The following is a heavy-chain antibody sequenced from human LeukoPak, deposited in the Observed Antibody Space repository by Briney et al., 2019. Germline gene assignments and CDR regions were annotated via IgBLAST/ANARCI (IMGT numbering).Heavy chain of an antibody. Sequence: ASVKVSCKASGDTFSSYAISWVRQAPGQGLEWMGGIIPIFGTANYAQKFQGRVTITADESTSTAYMELSSLRSEDTAVYYCASAPIRYDSSGYYYGGLDYWGQGTLVTVSS. CDR1: GDTFSSYA. CDR2: IIPIFGTA. J-gene: IGHJ4*02. CDR3: ASAPIRYDSSGYYYGGLDY. V-gene: IGHV1-69*13. D-gene: IGHD3-22*01.